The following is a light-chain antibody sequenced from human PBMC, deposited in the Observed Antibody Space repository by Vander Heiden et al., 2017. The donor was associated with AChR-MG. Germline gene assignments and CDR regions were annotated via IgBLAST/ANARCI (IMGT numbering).Light chain of an antibody. J-gene: IGKJ2*01. CDR2: GAS. V-gene: IGKV3-15*01. Sequence: EIVMTQSPATLSVSPGERATLSCRASQSVSRNLAWYQQKPGQAPRLLISGASTRATGIPARFSGSGYGTEFTLTISSLQSEDFAVYYCQQYNNWPPYTFGQGTKLEI. CDR3: QQYNNWPPYT. CDR1: QSVSRN.